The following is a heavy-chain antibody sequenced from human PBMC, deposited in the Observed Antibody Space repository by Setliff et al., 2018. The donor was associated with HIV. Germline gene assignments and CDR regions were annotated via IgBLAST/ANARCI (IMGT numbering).Heavy chain of an antibody. J-gene: IGHJ3*02. CDR3: ARGTTLNVVPDAFDI. CDR2: IYHSGST. V-gene: IGHV4-38-2*01. D-gene: IGHD4-17*01. Sequence: PSETLSLTCGVSGYFISSGYYWAWIRQSPGKGLEWIGTIYHSGSTYNNPSLKSRVTISVDTSKNQISLRLNSLTAADTALYYCARGTTLNVVPDAFDIWGQGTMVTVSS. CDR1: GYFISSGYY.